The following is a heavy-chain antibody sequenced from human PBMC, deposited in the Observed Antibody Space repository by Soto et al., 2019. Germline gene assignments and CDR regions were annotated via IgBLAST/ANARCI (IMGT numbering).Heavy chain of an antibody. V-gene: IGHV3-7*01. CDR2: IKEDGSEK. Sequence: SWMSWVRQAPGKGLEWVANIKEDGSEKDYVDSVKGRFTISRDNAKNSLYLQMNSLRAEDTAVYYCARDEKWGQGTLVTVSS. CDR3: ARDEK. CDR1: SW. J-gene: IGHJ4*02.